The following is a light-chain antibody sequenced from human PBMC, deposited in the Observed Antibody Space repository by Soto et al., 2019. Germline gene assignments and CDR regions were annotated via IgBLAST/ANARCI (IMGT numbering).Light chain of an antibody. CDR1: SSNIGSNY. Sequence: QSVLTQPPSASGTPGQRVTISCSGSSSNIGSNYVYWYQQLPGTAPKLLIYRNNQRPSGVPDRFSGSKSGTSASLAISGLRSEDEADYYCAAWDDSRSVVFGTGTKLTVL. CDR2: RNN. CDR3: AAWDDSRSVV. J-gene: IGLJ1*01. V-gene: IGLV1-47*01.